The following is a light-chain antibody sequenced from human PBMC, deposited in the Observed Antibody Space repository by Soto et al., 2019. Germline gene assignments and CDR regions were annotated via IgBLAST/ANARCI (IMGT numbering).Light chain of an antibody. J-gene: IGLJ1*01. CDR3: CSYAGSYTFYV. CDR1: SSDVGGYNY. CDR2: DVS. Sequence: QSALTQPRSVSGSPGQSVTISCTGTSSDVGGYNYVSWYQQHPGKAPKLMIYDVSKRPSGGPDRFSGSKSGNTASLTISGLQGEDEADYYCCSYAGSYTFYVFGTGTKVTVL. V-gene: IGLV2-11*01.